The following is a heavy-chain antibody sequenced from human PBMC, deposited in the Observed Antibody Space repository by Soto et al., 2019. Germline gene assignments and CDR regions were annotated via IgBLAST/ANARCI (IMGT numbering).Heavy chain of an antibody. J-gene: IGHJ4*02. D-gene: IGHD6-13*01. CDR1: GGTFSSYT. Sequence: QVQLVQSGAEVKKPGSSVKVSCKASGGTFSSYTISWVRQAPGQGLEWMGRIIPILGIANYAQKFQGRVTITADKSTSTAYMELSSLRSEDTAVYYCASSNGAAAAGLDYWGQGTLVTVSS. CDR3: ASSNGAAAAGLDY. V-gene: IGHV1-69*02. CDR2: IIPILGIA.